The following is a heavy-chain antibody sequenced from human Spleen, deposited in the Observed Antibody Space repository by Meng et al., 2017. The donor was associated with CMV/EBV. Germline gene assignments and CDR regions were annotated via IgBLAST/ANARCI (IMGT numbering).Heavy chain of an antibody. V-gene: IGHV1-69*04. CDR3: ARGRTFFEVDPFKWLDV. CDR1: TFSTYP. J-gene: IGHJ4*02. Sequence: TFSTYPINWVRQAPGQGLEWMGRIVPKLGVTNYAQKFQGRVAITADKSTGTANMELRSLKSDDTAVYYCARGRTFFEVDPFKWLDVWGQGTLVTVSS. CDR2: IVPKLGVT. D-gene: IGHD3-3*01.